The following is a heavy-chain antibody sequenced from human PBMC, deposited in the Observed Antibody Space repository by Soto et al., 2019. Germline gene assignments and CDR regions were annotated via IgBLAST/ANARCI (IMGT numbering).Heavy chain of an antibody. D-gene: IGHD5-12*01. V-gene: IGHV3-7*03. Sequence: GSLRLSCEVSGFTFSFYWMSWVRQAPGKGLEWVANINQDGSEINFEDSVKGRFTISRDNAKNLLYLQMNSLRVEDTAVYYCARDWSYSGFEDFWGQGTQVTVSS. J-gene: IGHJ4*02. CDR2: INQDGSEI. CDR1: GFTFSFYW. CDR3: ARDWSYSGFEDF.